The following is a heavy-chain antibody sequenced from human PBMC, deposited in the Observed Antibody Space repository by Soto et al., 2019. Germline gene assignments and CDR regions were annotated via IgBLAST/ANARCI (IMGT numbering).Heavy chain of an antibody. Sequence: PSETLSLTCTVSGGSISSYYWSWIRQPPGKGLEWIGDIYYSGSTNYNPSLKSRVTISVDTSKNQFSLKLSSVTAADTAVYYCARYSNSGYYFDYWGQGTLVTVS. J-gene: IGHJ4*02. CDR2: IYYSGST. CDR1: GGSISSYY. V-gene: IGHV4-59*08. CDR3: ARYSNSGYYFDY. D-gene: IGHD4-4*01.